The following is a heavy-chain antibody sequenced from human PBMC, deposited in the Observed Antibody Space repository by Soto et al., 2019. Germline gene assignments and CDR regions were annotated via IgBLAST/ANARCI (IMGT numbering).Heavy chain of an antibody. D-gene: IGHD6-19*01. J-gene: IGHJ4*02. CDR1: GGSISTSAW. V-gene: IGHV4-4*02. CDR2: IYHSGGT. CDR3: AGRTVAVYRIDF. Sequence: QVQLQESGPGLVKPSETLSLTCAVSGGSISTSAWWSWVRQSPGKGLEWIGEIYHSGGTNYNPSLKSRVTISVDKSKNQFSLKLSSVTAADTAVYYCAGRTVAVYRIDFWGQGTLVTVSA.